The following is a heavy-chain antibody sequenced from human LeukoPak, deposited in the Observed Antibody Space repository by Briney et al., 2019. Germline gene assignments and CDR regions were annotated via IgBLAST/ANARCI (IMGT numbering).Heavy chain of an antibody. V-gene: IGHV1-2*02. J-gene: IGHJ4*02. D-gene: IGHD2-2*01. CDR2: IDPNSGGT. CDR1: GYTFTGYY. CDR3: ARDVTYCSSTSCYWWSHFDY. Sequence: GASVKVSCKASGYTFTGYYIHWVRQAPGQGLEWMGWIDPNSGGTNYAQKFRGRATMTTDTSTSTAYMELRSLRSDDTAVYYCARDVTYCSSTSCYWWSHFDYWGQGTLVTVSS.